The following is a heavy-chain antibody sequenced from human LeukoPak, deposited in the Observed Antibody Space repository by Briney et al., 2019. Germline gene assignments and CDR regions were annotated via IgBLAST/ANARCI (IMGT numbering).Heavy chain of an antibody. CDR2: IKQDESEK. D-gene: IGHD5-18*01. V-gene: IGHV3-7*03. CDR1: GFTFKNYW. Sequence: GGSLRLSCVVSGFTFKNYWMSWVRQAPGKGLEWVASIKQDESEKYYVDFVKGRFTISRDNAKSSLYLQMNNLRAEDTALYYCARAGYSYGRGVDAFDIWGQGTMVAVSS. CDR3: ARAGYSYGRGVDAFDI. J-gene: IGHJ3*02.